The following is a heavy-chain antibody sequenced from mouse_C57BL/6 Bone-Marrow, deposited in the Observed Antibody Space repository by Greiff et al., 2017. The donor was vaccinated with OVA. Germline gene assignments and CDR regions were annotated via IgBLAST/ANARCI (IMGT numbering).Heavy chain of an antibody. CDR1: GYSFTDYN. Sequence: VQLQQSGPELVKPGASVKISCKASGYSFTDYNMNWVQQSNGKSLEWIGVINPNYGTTSYTQKFKGKAILTVDQSSSTAYMQLNSLTSEDSAVYYCARYSLYDYGSVWYFDVWGTGTTVTVSS. CDR2: INPNYGTT. CDR3: ARYSLYDYGSVWYFDV. J-gene: IGHJ1*03. D-gene: IGHD1-1*01. V-gene: IGHV1-39*01.